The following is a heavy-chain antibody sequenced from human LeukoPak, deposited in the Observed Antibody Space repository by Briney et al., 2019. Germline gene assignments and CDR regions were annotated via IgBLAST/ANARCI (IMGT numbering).Heavy chain of an antibody. J-gene: IGHJ4*02. D-gene: IGHD6-6*01. CDR3: AKGSGGGSSSPGGYFDY. Sequence: PGGSLRLSCAASGFTFSSYAMSWVRQAPGKGLEWVSAISGSGGSTYYADSVKGRFTISRDNSKNTLHLQMNSLRAEDTAVYYCAKGSGGGSSSPGGYFDYWGQGTLVTVSS. CDR2: ISGSGGST. V-gene: IGHV3-23*01. CDR1: GFTFSSYA.